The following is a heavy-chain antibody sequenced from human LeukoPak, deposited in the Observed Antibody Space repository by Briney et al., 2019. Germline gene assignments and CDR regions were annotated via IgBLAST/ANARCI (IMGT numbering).Heavy chain of an antibody. V-gene: IGHV1-2*06. CDR3: ARLVVPAAMAMAVDY. D-gene: IGHD2-2*01. CDR2: INPNSGGT. Sequence: ASVKASCKASGYTFTGYYMHWVRQAPGQGLEWMGRINPNSGGTNYAQKFQGRVTMTRDTSISTAYMELTRLRSDDTAVYYCARLVVPAAMAMAVDYWGQGTLVTVSS. J-gene: IGHJ4*02. CDR1: GYTFTGYY.